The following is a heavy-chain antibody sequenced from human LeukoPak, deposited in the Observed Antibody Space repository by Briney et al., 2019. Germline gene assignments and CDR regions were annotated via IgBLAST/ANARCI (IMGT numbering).Heavy chain of an antibody. V-gene: IGHV1-69*05. Sequence: ASVKVSCKASGGTFISYAISWLRQAPGQGLEWMGRIIPIFGTANYAQKFQGRVTITTDESTRTAYMELSSLRSEDTAVYYCARDSTHYDFWSGYFHWGQGTLVTVSS. CDR3: ARDSTHYDFWSGYFH. CDR2: IIPIFGTA. D-gene: IGHD3-3*01. J-gene: IGHJ4*02. CDR1: GGTFISYA.